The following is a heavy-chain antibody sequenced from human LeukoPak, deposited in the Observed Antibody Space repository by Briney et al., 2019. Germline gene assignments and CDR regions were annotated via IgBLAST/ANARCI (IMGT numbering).Heavy chain of an antibody. D-gene: IGHD3-22*01. CDR3: ARDAVNTQQYYYDSSGYLDPYYFDY. V-gene: IGHV1-18*01. CDR2: ISAYNGNT. Sequence: GASVKVSCKASGYTFTSYDINWVRQATGQGLEWMGWISAYNGNTNYAQKFQGRVTITADKSTSTAYMELSSLRSEDTAVYYCARDAVNTQQYYYDSSGYLDPYYFDYWGQGTLVTVSS. J-gene: IGHJ4*02. CDR1: GYTFTSYD.